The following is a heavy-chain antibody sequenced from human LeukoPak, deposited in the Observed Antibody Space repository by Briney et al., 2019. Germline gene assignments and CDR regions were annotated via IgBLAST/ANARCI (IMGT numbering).Heavy chain of an antibody. D-gene: IGHD5-18*01. V-gene: IGHV1-18*01. J-gene: IGHJ6*03. CDR3: ARGTYSYGLYYYYYYMDV. CDR1: GYTFTSYG. CDR2: ISAYNGNT. Sequence: GASVKVSCKASGYTFTSYGISWVRQAPGQGLEWMGWISAYNGNTNYAQKLQGRVTMTTDTSTSTAYMELRSLRSDDTAVYYCARGTYSYGLYYYYYYMDVWGKGTTVTISS.